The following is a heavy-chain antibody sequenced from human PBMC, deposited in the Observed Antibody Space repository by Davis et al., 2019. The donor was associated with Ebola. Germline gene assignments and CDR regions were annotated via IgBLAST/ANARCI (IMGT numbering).Heavy chain of an antibody. Sequence: SVKLSCTASGYTFTSYYMHWVRQAAGQGLEWMGIINPSGGSTTYAQKFQGRVTMTRDTSTSTVYMELSSLRSEDTAVYYCARGITMVRENNWFDPWGQGTLVTVSS. J-gene: IGHJ5*02. CDR2: INPSGGST. CDR1: GYTFTSYY. D-gene: IGHD3-10*01. V-gene: IGHV1-46*01. CDR3: ARGITMVRENNWFDP.